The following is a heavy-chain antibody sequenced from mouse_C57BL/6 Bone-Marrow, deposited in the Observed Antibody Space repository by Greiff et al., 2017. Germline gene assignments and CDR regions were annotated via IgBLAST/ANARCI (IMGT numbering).Heavy chain of an antibody. CDR1: CYIFTEYT. V-gene: IGHV1-62-2*01. J-gene: IGHJ2*01. D-gene: IGHD2-4*01. Sequence: QLKQSLSSLFKPFSSFKLSFNASCYIFTEYTIHWVKQRSGQGLEWIGWFYPGSGSIKYNERFKDKATLTADKSSNTVYMELSRLTSEDSAVYFCARHERYYDYEGYFDYWGQGTTLTVSS. CDR2: FYPGSGSI. CDR3: ARHERYYDYEGYFDY.